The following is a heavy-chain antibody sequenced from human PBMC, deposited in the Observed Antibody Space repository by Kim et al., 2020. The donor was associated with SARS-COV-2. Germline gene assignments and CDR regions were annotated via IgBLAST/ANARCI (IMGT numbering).Heavy chain of an antibody. V-gene: IGHV1-2*06. Sequence: ASVKVSCRASGYTFTGFYVHWVRLAPGQGLEWMGRIDPYNGATDFAQKFQGRVTMTWDTPISTANMELSSLRSDDSAMYYRASDRGNGWPPYWGQGTLVT. J-gene: IGHJ4*02. CDR2: IDPYNGAT. D-gene: IGHD6-19*01. CDR1: GYTFTGFY. CDR3: ASDRGNGWPPY.